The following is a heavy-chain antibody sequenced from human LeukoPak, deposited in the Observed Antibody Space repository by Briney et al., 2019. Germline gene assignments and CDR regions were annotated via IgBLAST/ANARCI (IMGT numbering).Heavy chain of an antibody. CDR3: ARLDAAGLVETTEFDY. Sequence: GASVKVSCKASGYTFTGCYMHWVRQAPGQGLECMGWINPNSGGTHYPQNFQGRVTLTRDTSISTAYMELSSLRSDDTAVYFCARLDAAGLVETTEFDYWGQGTLVTASS. CDR2: INPNSGGT. V-gene: IGHV1-2*02. CDR1: GYTFTGCY. J-gene: IGHJ4*02. D-gene: IGHD1-26*01.